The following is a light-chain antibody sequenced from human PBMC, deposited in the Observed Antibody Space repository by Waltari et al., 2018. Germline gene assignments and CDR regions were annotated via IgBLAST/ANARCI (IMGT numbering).Light chain of an antibody. CDR2: QDD. J-gene: IGLJ2*01. CDR1: RLGEKY. CDR3: QAWGDSVAV. V-gene: IGLV3-1*01. Sequence: SYELTQPPSVSVFPGQTASIACSGDRLGEKYTFWYQMKPGQSPQLLMFQDDRRPSGIPKRYSGSNAGNTATLTISGTHAMDEADYYCQAWGDSVAVFGGGTKLTVL.